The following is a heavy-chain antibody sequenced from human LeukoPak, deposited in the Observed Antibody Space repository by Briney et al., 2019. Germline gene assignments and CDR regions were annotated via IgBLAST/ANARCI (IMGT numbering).Heavy chain of an antibody. CDR2: LSYTGKT. J-gene: IGHJ4*02. CDR1: GVSVSTSH. Sequence: SETLSLTCNVSGVSVSTSHWNWIRHRPGKGLEWIGCLSYTGKTDYNPSLKSRVSISLGSSNNHFSLKLTSVTAADTVVYYCSEGYFEPFDHWGQGILVTVSS. V-gene: IGHV4-59*02. D-gene: IGHD2/OR15-2a*01. CDR3: SEGYFEPFDH.